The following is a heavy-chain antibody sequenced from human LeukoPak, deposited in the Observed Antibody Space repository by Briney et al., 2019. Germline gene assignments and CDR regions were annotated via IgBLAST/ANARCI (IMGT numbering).Heavy chain of an antibody. Sequence: GASVKVSCKASGYTFTSYALHWVRQAPGQRLEWMGWINAGNGNTKYSQKFQGRVTITRDTSASTAYMELSSLRSEDTAVYYCAGAGTTGIRNPAWFDPWGQGTLVTVSS. CDR1: GYTFTSYA. CDR2: INAGNGNT. V-gene: IGHV1-3*01. J-gene: IGHJ5*02. CDR3: AGAGTTGIRNPAWFDP. D-gene: IGHD1-1*01.